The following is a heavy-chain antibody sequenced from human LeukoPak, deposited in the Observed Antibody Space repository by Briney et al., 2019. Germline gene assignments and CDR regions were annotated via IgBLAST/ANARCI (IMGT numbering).Heavy chain of an antibody. CDR2: IIPIFGTA. CDR3: ARESDELAPGY. CDR1: GYTFTSYG. D-gene: IGHD1-26*01. Sequence: SVKVSCKASGYTFTSYGISWVRQAPGQGLEWMGGIIPIFGTANYAQKFQGRVTITADESTSTAYMELSSLRSEDTAVYYCARESDELAPGYWGQGTLVTVSS. V-gene: IGHV1-69*13. J-gene: IGHJ4*02.